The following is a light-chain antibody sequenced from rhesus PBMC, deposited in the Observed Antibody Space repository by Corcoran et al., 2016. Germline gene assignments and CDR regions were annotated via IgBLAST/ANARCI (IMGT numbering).Light chain of an antibody. Sequence: EIVMTQSPATLALSPGERATLSCRASQSVSSYLAWYQQNPGQAPRLLIYGASRRATGIPYRFSGCGSGTEFTLTISSLEPEDVGVYFCLQSSNWPRTFGQGTKVEIK. V-gene: IGKV3-24*04. CDR2: GAS. CDR3: LQSSNWPRT. J-gene: IGKJ1*01. CDR1: QSVSSY.